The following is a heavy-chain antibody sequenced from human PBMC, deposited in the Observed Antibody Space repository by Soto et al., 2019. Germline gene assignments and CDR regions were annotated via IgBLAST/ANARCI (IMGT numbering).Heavy chain of an antibody. Sequence: GGSLRLSCAASGFTFSTYSMTWVRQAPGKGLEWVSVINSAGGSTYYADSVKGRFTISRDNSKNTLYLQMNSLRVDDTAVYYCAKQLGHYYAMDVWGPGTTVTVSS. D-gene: IGHD1-1*01. CDR1: GFTFSTYS. J-gene: IGHJ6*02. V-gene: IGHV3-23*03. CDR3: AKQLGHYYAMDV. CDR2: INSAGGST.